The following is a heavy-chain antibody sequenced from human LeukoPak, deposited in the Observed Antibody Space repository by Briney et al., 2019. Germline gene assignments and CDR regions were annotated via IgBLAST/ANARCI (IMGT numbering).Heavy chain of an antibody. Sequence: SVKVSCKASGGTFSSYAISWVRQAPGQGLEWMGGIIPIFGTANYAQKFQGRVTITTDESTSTAYMELSSLRSDDTAVYYCARDNYAGANWFDPWGQGTLVTVSS. V-gene: IGHV1-69*05. J-gene: IGHJ5*02. CDR3: ARDNYAGANWFDP. CDR2: IIPIFGTA. D-gene: IGHD1-7*01. CDR1: GGTFSSYA.